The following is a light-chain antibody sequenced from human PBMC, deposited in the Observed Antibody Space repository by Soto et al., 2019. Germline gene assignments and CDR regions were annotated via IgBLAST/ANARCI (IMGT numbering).Light chain of an antibody. V-gene: IGKV1-16*02. J-gene: IGKJ2*01. CDR2: AAS. Sequence: DIQMTQSPSSLSASVGVRVTITCRASQDIRNNLAWFKQRPGKAPKSLIYAASILQNGVPSKFSGSGSGTDFTLTFNSLQPDDFATYYCQQYDNYPFTFGQGTKL. CDR3: QQYDNYPFT. CDR1: QDIRNN.